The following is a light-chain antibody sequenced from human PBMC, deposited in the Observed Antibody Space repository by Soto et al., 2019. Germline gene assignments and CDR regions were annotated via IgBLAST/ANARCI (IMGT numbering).Light chain of an antibody. CDR1: QSVNNNY. CDR3: QQYGSSPYT. Sequence: EIVLTQSPGTLSLSPGERATVSCRASQSVNNNYLAWYQQKPGQAPRLLISGASSRATGIPDRFSGSGSGTDFTLIINRMEPADFALYFCQQYGSSPYTFGQGTKLEIK. J-gene: IGKJ2*01. CDR2: GAS. V-gene: IGKV3-20*01.